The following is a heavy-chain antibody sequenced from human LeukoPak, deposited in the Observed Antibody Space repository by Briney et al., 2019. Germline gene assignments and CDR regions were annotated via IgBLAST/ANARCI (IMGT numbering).Heavy chain of an antibody. J-gene: IGHJ4*02. CDR1: GYTFTSYG. CDR2: ISAYNGNT. D-gene: IGHD3-22*01. V-gene: IGHV1-18*01. CDR3: ARDFYDSSGPLTVNRGDY. Sequence: ASVKVSCKASGYTFTSYGISWVRQAPGQGLEWMGWISAYNGNTNYAQKLQDRVTMTTDTSTSTAYMELRSLRSDDTAVYYCARDFYDSSGPLTVNRGDYWGQGTLVTVSS.